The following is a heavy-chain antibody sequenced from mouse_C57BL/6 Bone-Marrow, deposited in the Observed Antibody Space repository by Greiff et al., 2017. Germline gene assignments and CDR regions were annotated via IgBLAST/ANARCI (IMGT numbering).Heavy chain of an antibody. Sequence: EVKLVESGGGLVKPGGSLKLSCEASGFTFSSYAMPWVRQTPEKRLEWVATISDGGSYTYYPDNVKGRFTIARDNAKNNLYLQMSHLKSEDTAMYDCARDGSYWYFDVWGTGTTVTVSS. CDR3: ARDGSYWYFDV. V-gene: IGHV5-4*01. CDR1: GFTFSSYA. CDR2: ISDGGSYT. J-gene: IGHJ1*03.